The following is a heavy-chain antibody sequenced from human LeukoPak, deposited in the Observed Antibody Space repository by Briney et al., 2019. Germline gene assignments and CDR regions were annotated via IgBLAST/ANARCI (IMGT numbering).Heavy chain of an antibody. D-gene: IGHD2-8*01. V-gene: IGHV1-46*01. CDR3: AREDVVLVDAVRYYYYGMDV. J-gene: IGHJ6*02. CDR1: GYNFISYY. Sequence: ASVKVSCKASGYNFISYYMHWVRQAPGQGLEWMGIINPSGGSTGYAQKFQDRVTMTRDTSTSTVYMELSSLKSEDTAAYYCAREDVVLVDAVRYYYYGMDVWGQGTTVTVSS. CDR2: INPSGGST.